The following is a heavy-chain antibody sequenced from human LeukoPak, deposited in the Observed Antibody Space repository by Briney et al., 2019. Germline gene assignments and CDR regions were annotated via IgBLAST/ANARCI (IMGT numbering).Heavy chain of an antibody. V-gene: IGHV1-69*05. CDR2: IIPIFGTA. D-gene: IGHD1-26*01. CDR3: ARVRHSGSYSYYFDY. CDR1: GGTFSSYA. Sequence: GASVKVSCKASGGTFSSYAISWVRQAPGQGLEWMGGIIPIFGTANYAQKFQGRVTITTDESTSPAYMELSSLRSEDTAVYYCARVRHSGSYSYYFDYWGQGTLVTVSS. J-gene: IGHJ4*02.